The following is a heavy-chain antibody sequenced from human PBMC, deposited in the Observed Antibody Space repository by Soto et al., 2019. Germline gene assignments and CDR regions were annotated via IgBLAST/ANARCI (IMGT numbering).Heavy chain of an antibody. D-gene: IGHD1-26*01. CDR2: ISGSGSST. V-gene: IGHV3-23*01. Sequence: PGGSLRLSCEASGFTFRSYAMSWFRQSPGKGREWVSVISGSGSSTYYPASVKGRFTISTNNSKNTLYLQMNSLRAEDTAVYYCAKADSGNYYGYYYYGMDVWGQGTTVTVS. CDR1: GFTFRSYA. J-gene: IGHJ6*02. CDR3: AKADSGNYYGYYYYGMDV.